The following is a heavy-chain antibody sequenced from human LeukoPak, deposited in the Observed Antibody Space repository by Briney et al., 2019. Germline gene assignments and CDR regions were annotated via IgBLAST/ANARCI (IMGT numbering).Heavy chain of an antibody. Sequence: QPGGSLRLSCAGSGFDFNNYAMHWVRQAPGKGLEWVAGISWNSESMGNAASVKGRFTISRDNAKKSLYLQMNSLRAEDTALYYCAKDSRWLQLYIRGCYFDHWGLGTLVSVAA. CDR3: AKDSRWLQLYIRGCYFDH. D-gene: IGHD5-24*01. J-gene: IGHJ4*02. CDR1: GFDFNNYA. V-gene: IGHV3-9*01. CDR2: ISWNSESM.